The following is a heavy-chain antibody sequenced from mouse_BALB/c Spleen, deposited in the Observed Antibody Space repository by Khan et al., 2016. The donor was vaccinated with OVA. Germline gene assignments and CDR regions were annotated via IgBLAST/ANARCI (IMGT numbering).Heavy chain of an antibody. D-gene: IGHD1-1*02. CDR2: INPGSGGT. J-gene: IGHJ3*01. CDR1: GYAFNNYM. V-gene: IGHV1-54*01. Sequence: QVQLQQSGAELVRPGTSVKVSCKASGYAFNNYMIEWVKQRPGQGLEWIGVINPGSGGTNYNEKFKGKATLTADKSSNTAYMQLSSLTSDDSTVYCCARGGYGSLAYWGQGTLVTVSA. CDR3: ARGGYGSLAY.